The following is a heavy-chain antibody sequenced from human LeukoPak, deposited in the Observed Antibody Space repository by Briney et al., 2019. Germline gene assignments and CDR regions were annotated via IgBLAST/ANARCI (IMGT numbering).Heavy chain of an antibody. CDR2: ISGGGGST. D-gene: IGHD6-19*01. CDR3: AKGPLIEVAGTTWDY. CDR1: GFTLSSYA. Sequence: PGGSLRLSCAASGFTLSSYAMSWVRQAPGKGLEWVSAISGGGGSTYYADSVKGRFTISRDNSKNTLHLQMNSLRADDTAVYYCAKGPLIEVAGTTWDYWGQGALVTASS. V-gene: IGHV3-23*01. J-gene: IGHJ4*02.